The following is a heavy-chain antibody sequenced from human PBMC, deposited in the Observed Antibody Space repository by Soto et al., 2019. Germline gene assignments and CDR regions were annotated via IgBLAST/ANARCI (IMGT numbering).Heavy chain of an antibody. CDR1: GGSFSCGGYY. J-gene: IGHJ3*02. CDR3: VRTSIFGVVLNAFDI. Sequence: SETLSLTCTVSGGSFSCGGYYWSWIRQHPGKGLEWMGYISYSGSTKYKPSLQSRITISVETSKNQFSLRLTSVTAADTAIYFCVRTSIFGVVLNAFDIWGQGTLVTV. D-gene: IGHD3-3*01. V-gene: IGHV4-31*03. CDR2: ISYSGST.